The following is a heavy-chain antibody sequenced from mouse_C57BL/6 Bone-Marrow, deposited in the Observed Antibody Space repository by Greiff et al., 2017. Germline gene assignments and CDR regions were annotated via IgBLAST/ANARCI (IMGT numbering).Heavy chain of an antibody. CDR3: ARRYYYGSGRYMDV. CDR1: GFTFSSYG. J-gene: IGHJ1*03. D-gene: IGHD1-1*01. V-gene: IGHV5-6*02. CDR2: ISSGGSYT. Sequence: DVKLQESGGDLVKPGGSLKLSCAASGFTFSSYGMSWVRQTPDKRLEWVATISSGGSYTYYPDSVKGRFTISRYNAKNTLYLRMSSVKSEDTAMYYCARRYYYGSGRYMDVWGTGTTVTVSS.